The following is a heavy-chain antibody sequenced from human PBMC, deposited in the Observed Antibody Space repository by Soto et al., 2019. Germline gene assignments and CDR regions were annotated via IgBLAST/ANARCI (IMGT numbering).Heavy chain of an antibody. Sequence: QVQLVESGGGVVQPGRSLRLSCAASGFIFNSYGMHWVRQAPGKGLEWVAAISYDGGDKNYGDSVKGRFTISRDNSKKTLYLQMNSLRTDDTAVYYCAKDGCSSGFCDSQTWGQGILVTVSS. CDR2: ISYDGGDK. V-gene: IGHV3-30*18. CDR3: AKDGCSSGFCDSQT. D-gene: IGHD2-15*01. CDR1: GFIFNSYG. J-gene: IGHJ5*02.